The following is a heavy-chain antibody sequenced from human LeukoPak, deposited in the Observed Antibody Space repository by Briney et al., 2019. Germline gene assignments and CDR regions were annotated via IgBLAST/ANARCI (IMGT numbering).Heavy chain of an antibody. CDR3: ARWGGTRQYYFDY. Sequence: GGSLTLSCAASGFTFSSCDMNGGRQAPGEGLEGVSSISTSSRYIYYRDSVKGRFTISRDDAKNSLYLKMNFLKSEDTAVYYCARWGGTRQYYFDYWGQGTLVTVSS. D-gene: IGHD3-16*01. J-gene: IGHJ4*02. CDR2: ISTSSRYI. V-gene: IGHV3-21*01. CDR1: GFTFSSCD.